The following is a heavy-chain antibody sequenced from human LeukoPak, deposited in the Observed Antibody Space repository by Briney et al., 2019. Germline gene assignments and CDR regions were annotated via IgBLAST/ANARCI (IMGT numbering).Heavy chain of an antibody. Sequence: GGSLRLSCAASGFTFSSYGMHWVRQAPGKGLEWVAVIWYDGGNKYYADSVKGRFTISRDNSKNTLYLQMNSLRAEDTAVYYCARSLYYYDSSGYFDYWGQGTLVTVSS. CDR1: GFTFSSYG. CDR3: ARSLYYYDSSGYFDY. V-gene: IGHV3-33*08. J-gene: IGHJ4*02. CDR2: IWYDGGNK. D-gene: IGHD3-22*01.